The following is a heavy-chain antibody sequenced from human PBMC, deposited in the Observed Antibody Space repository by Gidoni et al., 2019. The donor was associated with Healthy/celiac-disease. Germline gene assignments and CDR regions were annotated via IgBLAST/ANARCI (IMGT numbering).Heavy chain of an antibody. CDR3: ARDGKEDYYDSSGYYYDY. D-gene: IGHD3-22*01. CDR1: GFTFADYG. V-gene: IGHV3-20*01. Sequence: EVQLVESGGGVVRPGGSLRLSCAASGFTFADYGMSWVRQAPGKGLEWVSGINWNGGSTGYADSVKGRFTISRDNAKNSLYLQMNSLRAEDTALYHCARDGKEDYYDSSGYYYDYWGQGTLVTVSS. J-gene: IGHJ4*02. CDR2: INWNGGST.